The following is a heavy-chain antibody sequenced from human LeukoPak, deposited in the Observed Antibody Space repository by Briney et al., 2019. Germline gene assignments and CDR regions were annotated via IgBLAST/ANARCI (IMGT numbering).Heavy chain of an antibody. CDR1: GDSVSSNSAA. D-gene: IGHD3-16*01. CDR3: ARSISVLGD. J-gene: IGHJ4*02. Sequence: SQTLSLTCAISGDSVSSNSAAWNWIRQSTSRGLEWLGRTYYRSKWYNDYAVSVKGRITISADTSKNQFSLQLNSVTPEDTAVYYCARSISVLGDWGQGTLVTVSS. CDR2: TYYRSKWYN. V-gene: IGHV6-1*01.